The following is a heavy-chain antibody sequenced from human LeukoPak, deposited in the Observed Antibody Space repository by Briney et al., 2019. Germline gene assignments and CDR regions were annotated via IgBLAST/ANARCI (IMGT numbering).Heavy chain of an antibody. V-gene: IGHV3-23*01. CDR3: AKDMMGGSGSYSAFDI. J-gene: IGHJ3*02. CDR1: GFTFSSSA. CDR2: ISGSGGST. D-gene: IGHD3-10*01. Sequence: PGGSLRLSCAASGFTFSSSAMSWVRQAPGKGLEWVSAISGSGGSTYYADSVKGRFTISRDNAKNSLYLQMNSLRAEDTALYYCAKDMMGGSGSYSAFDIWGQGTMVTVSS.